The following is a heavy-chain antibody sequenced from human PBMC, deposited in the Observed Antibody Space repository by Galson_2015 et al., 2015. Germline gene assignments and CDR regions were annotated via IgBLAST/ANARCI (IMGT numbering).Heavy chain of an antibody. CDR2: INAGNGNT. D-gene: IGHD2-15*01. CDR1: GYTFTSYA. CDR3: ARGGRVDIVVVVAAPLVDY. Sequence: SVKVSCKASGYTFTSYAMHWVRQAPGQRLEWMGWINAGNGNTKYSQKFQGRVTITRDTSASTAYMELSSLRSEDTAVYYCARGGRVDIVVVVAAPLVDYWGQGTLVTVSS. J-gene: IGHJ4*02. V-gene: IGHV1-3*01.